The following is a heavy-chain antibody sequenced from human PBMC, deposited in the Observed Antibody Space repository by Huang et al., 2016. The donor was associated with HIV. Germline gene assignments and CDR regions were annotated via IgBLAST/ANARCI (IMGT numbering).Heavy chain of an antibody. V-gene: IGHV3-74*01. CDR3: ARAGGFEI. D-gene: IGHD2-15*01. CDR1: GFKFSNYW. Sequence: EEHLVESGGGLVQPGGSLRLSCEASGFKFSNYWMQWVGQAPGKGRMWVSRIKIDGRTTDDADSVKGRFTISRDNAKNTLYLQMSSLTAEDTAIYYCARAGGFEIWGQGTVVTVSS. CDR2: IKIDGRTT. J-gene: IGHJ3*02.